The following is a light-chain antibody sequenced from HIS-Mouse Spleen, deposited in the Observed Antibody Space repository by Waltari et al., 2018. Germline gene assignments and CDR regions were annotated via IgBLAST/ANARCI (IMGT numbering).Light chain of an antibody. V-gene: IGKV4-1*01. Sequence: DIVMTQSPDSLAVSLGERATINCKSSQSVLYSSNNKNYLAWYQQKPGQPPKLLIYWASTRKSGVPDRLSGSGSGTDFTLTISSLQAEDVAVYYCQQYYSTPYTFGQGTKLEIK. CDR1: QSVLYSSNNKNY. CDR2: WAS. CDR3: QQYYSTPYT. J-gene: IGKJ2*01.